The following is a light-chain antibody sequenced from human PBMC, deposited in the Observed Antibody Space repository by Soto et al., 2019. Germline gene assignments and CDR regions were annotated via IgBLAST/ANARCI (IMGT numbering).Light chain of an antibody. Sequence: QSVLTQPASVSGSPGQSITISCTGTSSDIGGYNYVSWYQQYPGKAPKLTIYEVSNRPSGVSNRFSGSKSGNTASLTISGLQPEDEADYYCSSYTTTYSWVFGGGTQLTVL. CDR3: SSYTTTYSWV. CDR1: SSDIGGYNY. V-gene: IGLV2-14*01. J-gene: IGLJ3*02. CDR2: EVS.